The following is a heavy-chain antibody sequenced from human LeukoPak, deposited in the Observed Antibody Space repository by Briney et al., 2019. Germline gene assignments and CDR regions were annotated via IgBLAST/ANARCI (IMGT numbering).Heavy chain of an antibody. Sequence: PGGSLRLSCEASGFTFSSHWMYWVRQAPGKGLEWVSHIKSDGSTTAYADSVKGRFTISRDNAQNTVYLQMNSLRAEDTAVYYCARDRPREYTGYDPFDYRGQGILVIVSS. CDR1: GFTFSSHW. D-gene: IGHD5-12*01. CDR3: ARDRPREYTGYDPFDY. CDR2: IKSDGSTT. J-gene: IGHJ4*02. V-gene: IGHV3-74*01.